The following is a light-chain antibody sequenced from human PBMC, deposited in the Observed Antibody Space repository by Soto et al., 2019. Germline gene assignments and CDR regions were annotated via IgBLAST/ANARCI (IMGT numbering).Light chain of an antibody. V-gene: IGKV1-13*02. CDR2: DAS. CDR1: QGIGSA. Sequence: GDRVTISCRASQGIGSALAWYQQKPGKAPKVLIYDASSLKSGVPSRFSGSGSGTDFTLTISSLQPEDFATYYCQQFNSFPLTFGGGTKVEIK. CDR3: QQFNSFPLT. J-gene: IGKJ4*01.